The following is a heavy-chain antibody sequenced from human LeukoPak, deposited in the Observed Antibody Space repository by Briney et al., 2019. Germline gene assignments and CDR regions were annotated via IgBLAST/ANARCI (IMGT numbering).Heavy chain of an antibody. Sequence: GSLRLSCAASGFTFSSYAMHWVRQAPGKGLEWVAVISYDGSNKYYADSVKGRFTISRDNSKNTLYLQMNSLRAEDTAVYYCASHGEDTAMGIDYWGQGTLVTVSS. J-gene: IGHJ4*02. D-gene: IGHD5-18*01. CDR2: ISYDGSNK. V-gene: IGHV3-30-3*01. CDR3: ASHGEDTAMGIDY. CDR1: GFTFSSYA.